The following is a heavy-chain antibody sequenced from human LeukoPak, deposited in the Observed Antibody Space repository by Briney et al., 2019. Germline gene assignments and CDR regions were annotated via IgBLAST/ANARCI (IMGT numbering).Heavy chain of an antibody. V-gene: IGHV4-34*01. Sequence: PSETLSLTCAVYSGSFSDYCWSWIRQPPGRGLEWIGEIYSSGSANYNPSLKSRLAISVDTSKSQFSLELSSLTAADTAVYFCARGVVDYSTRSGYFSHWGQGTLVAVSS. D-gene: IGHD3-22*01. CDR1: SGSFSDYC. J-gene: IGHJ4*02. CDR2: IYSSGSA. CDR3: ARGVVDYSTRSGYFSH.